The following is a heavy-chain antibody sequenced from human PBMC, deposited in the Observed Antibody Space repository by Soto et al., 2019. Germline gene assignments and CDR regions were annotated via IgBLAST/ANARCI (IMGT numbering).Heavy chain of an antibody. CDR3: AQGAPHCSGGSCYSVIDYYYGMDV. CDR2: ISGSGGST. V-gene: IGHV3-23*01. J-gene: IGHJ6*04. Sequence: EVQLLESGGGLVQPGGSLRLSCAASGFTFSSYAMSWVRQAPGKGLAWVSAISGSGGSTYYADSVKGRFTISRDNAKNTLYLQMNSLRAEDTAVYYCAQGAPHCSGGSCYSVIDYYYGMDVWGKGTTVTVSS. D-gene: IGHD2-15*01. CDR1: GFTFSSYA.